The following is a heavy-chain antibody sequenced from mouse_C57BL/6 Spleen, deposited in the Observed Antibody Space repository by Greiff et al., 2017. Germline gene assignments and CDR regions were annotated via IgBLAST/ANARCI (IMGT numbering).Heavy chain of an antibody. CDR3: ARGGYGLYGYGFDY. J-gene: IGHJ2*01. Sequence: QVQLQQSGPELVKPGASVKISCKASGYAFSSSWMNWVKQRPGKGLEWIGRIYPGDGDTNYNGKFKGKATLTADKSSSTAYMQLSSLTSEDSAVYFCARGGYGLYGYGFDYWGQGTTLTVSS. CDR2: IYPGDGDT. V-gene: IGHV1-82*01. D-gene: IGHD2-2*01. CDR1: GYAFSSSW.